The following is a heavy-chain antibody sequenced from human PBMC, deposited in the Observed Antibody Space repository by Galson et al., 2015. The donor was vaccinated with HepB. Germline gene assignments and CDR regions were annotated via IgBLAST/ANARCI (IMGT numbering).Heavy chain of an antibody. CDR1: GYTFTSYA. V-gene: IGHV1-3*01. Sequence: SVKVSCKASGYTFTSYAMHWVRQAPGQRLERMGWINAGNGNTKYSQKFQGRVTITRDTSASTAYMELSSLRSEDTAVYYCARPHRVTAFDIWGQGTMVTVSS. CDR3: ARPHRVTAFDI. J-gene: IGHJ3*02. CDR2: INAGNGNT. D-gene: IGHD4-23*01.